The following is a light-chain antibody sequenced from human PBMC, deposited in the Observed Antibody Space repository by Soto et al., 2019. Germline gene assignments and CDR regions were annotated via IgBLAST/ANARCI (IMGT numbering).Light chain of an antibody. J-gene: IGLJ2*01. CDR2: EVS. V-gene: IGLV2-14*01. CDR3: SSYTSSSTRDVV. CDR1: SSDVGAYNY. Sequence: QSALTQPASVSGSPGQSITISCTGTSSDVGAYNYVSWYQHYPTKDPKLVIYEVSNRPSGVSNRFSGSKSGNTASLTISGLQAEDEADYYCSSYTSSSTRDVVFGGGTKLTVL.